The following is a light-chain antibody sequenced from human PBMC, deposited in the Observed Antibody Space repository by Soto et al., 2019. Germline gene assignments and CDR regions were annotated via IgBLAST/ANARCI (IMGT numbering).Light chain of an antibody. CDR3: QHYNSYSRT. Sequence: DIQMTQSPSTLSASVGDRVTITCRASQSIGTWLAWYQQKPGKAPKLLIYKASTLESGVPSRFSGSGSGTEFTLTINSLQPDDFATYCCQHYNSYSRTFGQGTKVEIK. CDR1: QSIGTW. CDR2: KAS. V-gene: IGKV1-5*03. J-gene: IGKJ1*01.